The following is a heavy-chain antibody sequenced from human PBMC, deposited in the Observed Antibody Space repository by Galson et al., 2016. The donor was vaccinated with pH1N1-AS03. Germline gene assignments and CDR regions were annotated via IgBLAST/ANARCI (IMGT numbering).Heavy chain of an antibody. CDR2: IYHADSRT. D-gene: IGHD5/OR15-5a*01. V-gene: IGHV5-51*01. CDR3: TRLPLIPVSPTRLDY. Sequence: QSGAEVKKPGESLKISCKGSGSIFTNYWIVWVRQMPGKGLEWMGSIYHADSRTTYSPSFQGQVTISVDKSINTAYLQWTSLKASDTAMYFCTRLPLIPVSPTRLDYWGQGTLVTVSS. CDR1: GSIFTNYW. J-gene: IGHJ4*02.